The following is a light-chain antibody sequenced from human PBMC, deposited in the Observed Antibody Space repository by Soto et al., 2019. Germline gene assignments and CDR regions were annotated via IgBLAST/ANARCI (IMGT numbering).Light chain of an antibody. CDR1: SSDVGVYNY. CDR3: SSYTSSGTYV. J-gene: IGLJ1*01. CDR2: EVS. Sequence: QSALTQPASVSGCPGQSITISCTGTSSDVGVYNYVSWYQQHPGKAPKLMIYEVSDRPSGVSNRFSGSKSGNTASLTISGLQAEDEADYYCSSYTSSGTYVFGTGTKLTVL. V-gene: IGLV2-14*01.